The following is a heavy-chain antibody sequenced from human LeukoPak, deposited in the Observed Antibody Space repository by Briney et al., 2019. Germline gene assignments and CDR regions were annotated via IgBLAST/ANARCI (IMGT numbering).Heavy chain of an antibody. Sequence: PSETLSLTCAVYGGSFSGYYWSWIRQPPGKGLEWIGEINHSGSTNYNPSLKGRVTISVDTSKNQFSLKLSSVTAADTAVYYCARVMSIAARPRKIWFDPWGQGTLVTVSS. CDR2: INHSGST. CDR3: ARVMSIAARPRKIWFDP. D-gene: IGHD6-6*01. V-gene: IGHV4-34*01. J-gene: IGHJ5*02. CDR1: GGSFSGYY.